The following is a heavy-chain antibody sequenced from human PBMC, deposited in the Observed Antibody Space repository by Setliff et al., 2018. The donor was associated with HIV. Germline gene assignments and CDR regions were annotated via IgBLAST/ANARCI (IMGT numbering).Heavy chain of an antibody. J-gene: IGHJ6*02. CDR1: GYTFTGYY. CDR3: ARAPTRFGVEYYYYFGMDV. V-gene: IGHV1-2*02. CDR2: INPHSGDT. D-gene: IGHD3-3*01. Sequence: GASVMVSCKASGYTFTGYYMHWVRQAPGQGLEWMGWINPHSGDTNYAQKFQDRVTMTRDTSVNIAYMQLSRLRSDETAVYYCARAPTRFGVEYYYYFGMDVWGQGTTVTVSS.